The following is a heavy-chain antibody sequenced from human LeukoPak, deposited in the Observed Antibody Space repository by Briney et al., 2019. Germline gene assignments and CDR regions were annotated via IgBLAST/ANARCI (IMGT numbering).Heavy chain of an antibody. CDR2: PRSDGGSS. V-gene: IGHV3-74*01. J-gene: IGHJ4*02. D-gene: IGHD4-23*01. Sequence: TGGSLRLSCAASGFTFSTYFWMHWVRRPPGKGLVWFSRPRSDGGSSAYADFGRGRFTISRDNAKNTLYLQMNSLRAEDTAVYYCVRDLDLGGYSSFASWGRGTLVTVSS. CDR3: VRDLDLGGYSSFAS. CDR1: GFTFSTYFW.